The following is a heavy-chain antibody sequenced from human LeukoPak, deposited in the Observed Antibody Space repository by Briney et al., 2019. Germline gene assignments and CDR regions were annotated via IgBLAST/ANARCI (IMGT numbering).Heavy chain of an antibody. CDR3: ARHGWPGRNHYYYYPMDV. J-gene: IGHJ6*02. Sequence: GESLRISCKASGYSFTSYWISWVRQMPGKGLEWMGTIDPSESYTKYSPSFQGHVTISADKSITTAYLQWSSLKASDTAMYYCARHGWPGRNHYYYYPMDVWGQGTTVTVSS. CDR1: GYSFTSYW. D-gene: IGHD6-19*01. CDR2: IDPSESYT. V-gene: IGHV5-10-1*01.